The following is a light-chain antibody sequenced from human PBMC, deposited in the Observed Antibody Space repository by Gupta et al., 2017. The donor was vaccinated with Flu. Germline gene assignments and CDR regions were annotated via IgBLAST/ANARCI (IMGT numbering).Light chain of an antibody. CDR2: VNS. V-gene: IGLV1-40*01. J-gene: IGLJ1*01. CDR3: QSYDSSMSGV. CDR1: SANIGSGYD. Sequence: QSVLTHPPSVSRAPGQRVTISGTGSSANIGSGYDVHWYHHHPATAHNLLIYVNSNRPAGVPARFSGSKSGTAASLTITVPQAEEEADYYCQSYDSSMSGVFGTGTKVTVL.